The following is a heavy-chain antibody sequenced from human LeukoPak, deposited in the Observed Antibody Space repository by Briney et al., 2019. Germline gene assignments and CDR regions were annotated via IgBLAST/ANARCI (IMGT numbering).Heavy chain of an antibody. CDR2: TKGDDSEK. CDR1: AFTFSTFW. CDR3: ARSGYSYALDH. J-gene: IGHJ1*01. V-gene: IGHV3-7*01. Sequence: ARSLRLSCAASAFTFSTFWMSWVRQAPGKGLEWVANTKGDDSEKYYVESVQGRFTISRDNAKNSLYLHMNSLRAEDTALYYCARSGYSYALDHWGQGSLVVVSS. D-gene: IGHD5-18*01.